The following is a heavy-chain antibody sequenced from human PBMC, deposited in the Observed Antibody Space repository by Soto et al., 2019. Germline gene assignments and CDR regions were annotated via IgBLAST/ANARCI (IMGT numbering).Heavy chain of an antibody. V-gene: IGHV3-33*01. J-gene: IGHJ4*02. D-gene: IGHD6-19*01. CDR1: GFTFSNHG. CDR3: ARESSSGRRDRIDY. CDR2: IWYDGTNR. Sequence: GGSLRLSCVASGFTFSNHGMHWVRQAPGKGLEWVTVIWYDGTNRFYADSVKGRFTISRDISENTVYLQMDSLRSEDTAVYYCARESSSGRRDRIDYWGQGTLVTVSS.